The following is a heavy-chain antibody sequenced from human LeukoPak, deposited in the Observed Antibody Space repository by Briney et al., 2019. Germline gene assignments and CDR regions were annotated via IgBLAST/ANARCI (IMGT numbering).Heavy chain of an antibody. CDR1: GGSFSGYY. CDR2: INHSGST. CDR3: ASPLLHSSSGFHDVFDI. Sequence: PSETLSLTCAVYGGSFSGYYWSWIRQPPGKGLEWIGEINHSGSTNYNPSLKSRVTISVDTSKNQFSLKLSSVTAADTAVYYCASPLLHSSSGFHDVFDIGAKGKMVTVSS. V-gene: IGHV4-34*01. J-gene: IGHJ3*02. D-gene: IGHD6-13*01.